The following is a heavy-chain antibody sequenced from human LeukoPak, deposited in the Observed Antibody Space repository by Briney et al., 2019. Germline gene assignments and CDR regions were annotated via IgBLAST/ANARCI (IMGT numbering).Heavy chain of an antibody. J-gene: IGHJ5*02. CDR3: ASSVAGKGDWFDP. CDR1: GGTFRSYA. V-gene: IGHV1-69*05. D-gene: IGHD6-19*01. Sequence: SVKVSCKASGGTFRSYAISWVRQAPGQGLEWMGRIIPIFGTANYVQKFQGRVTITTDESTSTAYMELSSLRSEDTAVYYCASSVAGKGDWFDPWGQGTLVTVSS. CDR2: IIPIFGTA.